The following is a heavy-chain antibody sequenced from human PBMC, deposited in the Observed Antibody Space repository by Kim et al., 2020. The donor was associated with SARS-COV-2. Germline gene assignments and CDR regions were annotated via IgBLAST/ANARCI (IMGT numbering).Heavy chain of an antibody. J-gene: IGHJ6*02. V-gene: IGHV3-7*01. D-gene: IGHD3-22*01. Sequence: GGSLRLSCAASGFTFSSYWMSWVRQAPGKGLEWVANIKQDGSEKYYVDSVKGRFTISRDNAKNSLYLQMNSLRAEDTAVYYCASSNYDSSGYTRRGPPRNYYGMDVWGQGTTVTVSS. CDR2: IKQDGSEK. CDR3: ASSNYDSSGYTRRGPPRNYYGMDV. CDR1: GFTFSSYW.